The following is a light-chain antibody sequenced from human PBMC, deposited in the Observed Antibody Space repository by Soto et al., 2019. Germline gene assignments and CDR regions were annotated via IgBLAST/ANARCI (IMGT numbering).Light chain of an antibody. CDR2: EGS. CDR3: CSYAGSSTDVV. V-gene: IGLV2-23*01. J-gene: IGLJ2*01. Sequence: QSALTQPASVSGSPGQSITISCTGTSSDVGSYNIVSWYQQHPGKAPKLMIYEGSKRPSGVSNRFSGSKSGTTASLPISGLQAEDEADYYCCSYAGSSTDVVLGGGTKLTVL. CDR1: SSDVGSYNI.